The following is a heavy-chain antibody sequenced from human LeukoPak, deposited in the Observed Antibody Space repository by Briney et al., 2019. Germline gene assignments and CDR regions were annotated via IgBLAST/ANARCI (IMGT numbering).Heavy chain of an antibody. CDR1: GFNFGDYA. CDR3: AKAAYCSGADCLHTRSGAYYYYYMDV. J-gene: IGHJ6*03. Sequence: GSLRLSCRASGFNFGDYAMSWVRQAPGKGLEWVSGITANGGNTFYADSVKGRFTMSRDNSKDTLYLQMNSLRAEDTAVYYCAKAAYCSGADCLHTRSGAYYYYYMDVWGKGTPVTVSS. D-gene: IGHD2-15*01. CDR2: ITANGGNT. V-gene: IGHV3-23*01.